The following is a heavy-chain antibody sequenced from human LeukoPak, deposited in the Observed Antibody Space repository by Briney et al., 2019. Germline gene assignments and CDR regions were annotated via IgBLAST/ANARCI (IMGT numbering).Heavy chain of an antibody. V-gene: IGHV3-7*03. Sequence: GGSLRLSCIDSGFTLSSNWMASVRQAPGEGLGCVANIKQEESDTYYLGSVKGRLTISRDNNKNSLYLEMSSLRAEDTAVYYCAKDIGKHKLERPYYYGSGSYYNVNFDAFDIWGQGTMVTVSS. CDR2: IKQEESDT. J-gene: IGHJ3*02. D-gene: IGHD3-10*01. CDR1: GFTLSSNW. CDR3: AKDIGKHKLERPYYYGSGSYYNVNFDAFDI.